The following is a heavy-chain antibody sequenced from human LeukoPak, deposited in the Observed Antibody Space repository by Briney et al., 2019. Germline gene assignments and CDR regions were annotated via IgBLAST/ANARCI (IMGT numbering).Heavy chain of an antibody. CDR2: INHSGST. D-gene: IGHD3-3*01. V-gene: IGHV4-34*01. CDR1: GGSFSGYY. J-gene: IGHJ3*02. Sequence: SETLSLTCAVYGGSFSGYYWSRIRQPPGKGLEWIGEINHSGSTNYNPSLKSRVTISVDTSKNQFSLKLSSVTAADTAVYYCAREAYYDFWSGYPDAFDIWGQGTMVTVSS. CDR3: AREAYYDFWSGYPDAFDI.